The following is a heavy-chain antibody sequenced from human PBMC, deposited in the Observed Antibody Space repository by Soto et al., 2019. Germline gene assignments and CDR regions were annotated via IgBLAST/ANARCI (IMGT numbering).Heavy chain of an antibody. Sequence: QVQLVESGGGLVKPGGSLRLSCAASGFTFSDYYMSWIRQAPGKGLEWVSYISSSSSYTNYADSVKGRFTISRDNAKNSRYLQMNSLRAEDTAVYYCARGLSRAAAGTQQGGGQGTLVTVSS. D-gene: IGHD6-13*01. J-gene: IGHJ4*02. CDR1: GFTFSDYY. CDR2: ISSSSSYT. CDR3: ARGLSRAAAGTQQG. V-gene: IGHV3-11*05.